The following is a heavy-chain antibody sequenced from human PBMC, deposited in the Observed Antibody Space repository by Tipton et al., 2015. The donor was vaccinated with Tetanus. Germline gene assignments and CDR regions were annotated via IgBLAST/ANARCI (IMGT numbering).Heavy chain of an antibody. CDR2: IYDRGST. J-gene: IGHJ4*02. CDR1: GGSISSSSFY. D-gene: IGHD2-15*01. CDR3: ARHEGYCYGAGCYPYYFDY. Sequence: TLSLTCTVSGGSISSSSFYWGWIRQPPGKGLEWIGSIYDRGSTYYNPSLKSRVTISVDTSKNRFSLKLSSVTAADTAVYYCARHEGYCYGAGCYPYYFDYWGQGTLVTVSS. V-gene: IGHV4-39*01.